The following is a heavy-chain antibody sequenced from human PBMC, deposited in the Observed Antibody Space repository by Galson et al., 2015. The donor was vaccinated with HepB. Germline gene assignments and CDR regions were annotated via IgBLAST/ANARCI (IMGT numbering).Heavy chain of an antibody. CDR3: AREGLYCENNYGLYYYGMDV. CDR2: ISAYNGNT. V-gene: IGHV1-18*01. D-gene: IGHD3/OR15-3a*01. Sequence: SVTVSCKASGGTFSSYAISWVRQAPGQGLEWMGWISAYNGNTNYAQKVQGRVTMTTDTSTNTAYMELRSLRSDDTAVYYCAREGLYCENNYGLYYYGMDVWGQGTTVTVSS. CDR1: GGTFSSYA. J-gene: IGHJ6*02.